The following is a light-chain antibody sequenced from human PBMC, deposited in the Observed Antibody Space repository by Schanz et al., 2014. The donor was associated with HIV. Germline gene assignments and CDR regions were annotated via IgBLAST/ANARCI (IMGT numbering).Light chain of an antibody. V-gene: IGKV1-5*03. J-gene: IGKJ1*01. CDR1: QNIGTS. CDR2: RAS. CDR3: RHHVSYLWT. Sequence: DIQMTQSPSTLSASVGDRVTITCRASQNIGTSLAWYQQRPGTAPKLLIYRASGLERGVPSTFRGSGSGTDFTLTISSLQPDDFATYYCRHHVSYLWTFGQGTMVEIK.